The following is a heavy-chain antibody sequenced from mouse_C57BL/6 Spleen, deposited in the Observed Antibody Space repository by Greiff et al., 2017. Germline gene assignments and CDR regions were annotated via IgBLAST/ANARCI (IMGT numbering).Heavy chain of an antibody. Sequence: EVQLQQSGPELVKPGASVKISCKASGYTFTDYYMNWVQQSHGKSLEWIGDINPNNGGTSYTQKFKGKATLTVDKPSSTAYMQLSSLTSEDSAVXYCARGGYLAYWGQGTLVTVSA. CDR3: ARGGYLAY. V-gene: IGHV1-26*01. CDR1: GYTFTDYY. CDR2: INPNNGGT. J-gene: IGHJ3*01. D-gene: IGHD2-14*01.